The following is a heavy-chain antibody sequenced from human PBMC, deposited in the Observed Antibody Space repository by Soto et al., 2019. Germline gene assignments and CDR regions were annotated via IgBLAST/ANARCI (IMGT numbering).Heavy chain of an antibody. CDR3: AGYSSGWPREDY. Sequence: SETLSLTCAVYGGSFSGYYWSWIRQPPGKGLEWIGEINHSGSTNYNPSLKSRVTISVDTSKNQFSLKLSSVTAADTAVYYCAGYSSGWPREDYWGQGTLVTVSS. D-gene: IGHD6-19*01. CDR1: GGSFSGYY. CDR2: INHSGST. J-gene: IGHJ4*02. V-gene: IGHV4-34*01.